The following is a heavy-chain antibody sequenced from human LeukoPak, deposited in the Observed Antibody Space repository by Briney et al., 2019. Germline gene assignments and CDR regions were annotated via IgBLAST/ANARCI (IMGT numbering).Heavy chain of an antibody. Sequence: SQTLSLTCAVYGGSFSGYYWTWIRQSQGKGLEWIGEINHSGNTNYNPSLKSRVTISVDTSKKQFSLTVRSVTAADTAVYYCARGGGQWLRSYYFDYWGQGALVTVSS. V-gene: IGHV4-34*01. CDR1: GGSFSGYY. J-gene: IGHJ4*02. D-gene: IGHD5-12*01. CDR3: ARGGGQWLRSYYFDY. CDR2: INHSGNT.